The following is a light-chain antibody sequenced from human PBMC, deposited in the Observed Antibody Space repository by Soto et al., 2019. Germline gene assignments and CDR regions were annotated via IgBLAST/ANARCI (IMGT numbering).Light chain of an antibody. V-gene: IGLV2-11*01. J-gene: IGLJ3*02. CDR3: QSYDSNLSGRV. CDR1: SSDVGNYDY. Sequence: QSALTQPRSVSGSPGQSVTISCTGTSSDVGNYDYVSWYQQHPGKAPKLMIYDVSKRPSGVPDRFSGSKSGNTASLTISGLQAEDEADYYCQSYDSNLSGRVFGEGTKLTVL. CDR2: DVS.